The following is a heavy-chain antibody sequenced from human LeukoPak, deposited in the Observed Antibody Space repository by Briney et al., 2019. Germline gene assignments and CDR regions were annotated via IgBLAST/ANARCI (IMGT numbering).Heavy chain of an antibody. CDR2: MRYDGNNK. CDR1: GFTFSSYG. J-gene: IGHJ4*02. D-gene: IGHD7-27*01. V-gene: IGHV3-30*02. CDR3: AKEEGNTLGDY. Sequence: TGGSLRLSCTTSGFTFSSYGMHWVRQAPGKGLEWVAFMRYDGNNKYYADSVKGRFTISRDNSKNTLYLQMNSPRSEDTAMYYCAKEEGNTLGDYWGQGTMVTVSS.